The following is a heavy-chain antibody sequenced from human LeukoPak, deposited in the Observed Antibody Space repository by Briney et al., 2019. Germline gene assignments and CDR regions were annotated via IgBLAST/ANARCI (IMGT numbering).Heavy chain of an antibody. CDR3: ARDTALEYCSSTSCYPTYNWFDP. CDR1: GYTFTSYG. D-gene: IGHD2-2*01. V-gene: IGHV1-18*01. Sequence: ASVKVSCKASGYTFTSYGISWVRQAPGQGLEWMGWISAYNGNTNYAQKLQGRVTMTTDTSTSTAYMELRSLRSDDTAVYYCARDTALEYCSSTSCYPTYNWFDPWGQGTLVTVSS. J-gene: IGHJ5*02. CDR2: ISAYNGNT.